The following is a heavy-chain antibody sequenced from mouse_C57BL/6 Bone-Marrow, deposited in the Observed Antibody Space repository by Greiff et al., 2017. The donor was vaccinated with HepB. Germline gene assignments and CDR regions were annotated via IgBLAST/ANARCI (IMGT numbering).Heavy chain of an antibody. CDR3: ARSGSNYYAMDY. V-gene: IGHV1-18*01. D-gene: IGHD3-1*01. CDR2: INPNNGGT. J-gene: IGHJ4*01. Sequence: EVQLQESGPELVKPGASVKIPCKASGYTFTDYNMDWVKQSHGKSLEWIGDINPNNGGTIYNQKFKGKATLTVDKSSSTAYMELRSLTSEDTAVYYCARSGSNYYAMDYWGQGTSVTVSS. CDR1: GYTFTDYN.